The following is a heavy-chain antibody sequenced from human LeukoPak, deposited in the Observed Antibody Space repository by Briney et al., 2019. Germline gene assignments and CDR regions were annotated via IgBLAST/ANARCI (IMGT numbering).Heavy chain of an antibody. D-gene: IGHD3-10*01. CDR2: IPYDGSNK. CDR3: AKDWNYYGSGSCYDSWGY. V-gene: IGHV3-30*02. Sequence: PGGSLRLSSAASGFTFSNYGMHWVRQAPGKGLEWVAYIPYDGSNKYYADSVKGRFTIFRDNSKNTLYLQMNSLRPEDTAVYYCAKDWNYYGSGSCYDSWGYWGQGTLVTVSS. CDR1: GFTFSNYG. J-gene: IGHJ4*02.